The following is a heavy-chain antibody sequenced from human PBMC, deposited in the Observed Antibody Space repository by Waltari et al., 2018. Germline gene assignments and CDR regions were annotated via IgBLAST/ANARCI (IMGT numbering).Heavy chain of an antibody. CDR1: GYRFTGRY. V-gene: IGHV1-2*02. Sequence: QVQLVQSGAEVKKPGASVKVSCKASGYRFTGRYMHWVRQAPAQGLVAMGWINPDTGGTKYAQKFQGRVTMTSDTSITTTYMELNRLTSGDTAMYYCATDMYSRSMGWFDPWGQGTLVTVSS. CDR3: ATDMYSRSMGWFDP. J-gene: IGHJ5*02. D-gene: IGHD2-15*01. CDR2: INPDTGGT.